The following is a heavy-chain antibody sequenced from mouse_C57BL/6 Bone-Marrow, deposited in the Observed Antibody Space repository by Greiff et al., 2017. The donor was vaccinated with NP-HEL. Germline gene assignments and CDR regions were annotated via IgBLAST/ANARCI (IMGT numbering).Heavy chain of an antibody. CDR3: ARSGND. D-gene: IGHD3-2*02. CDR1: GYTFTSYW. Sequence: QVQLQQSGAELARPGASVKLSCKASGYTFTSYWMHWVKQRPGQGLEWIGEIDPSDSYTNSNQKFKGKSTLTVDKSSSTAYMQLSSLTSEDSAVYYCARSGNDWGQGTTLTVSS. J-gene: IGHJ2*01. V-gene: IGHV1-69*01. CDR2: IDPSDSYT.